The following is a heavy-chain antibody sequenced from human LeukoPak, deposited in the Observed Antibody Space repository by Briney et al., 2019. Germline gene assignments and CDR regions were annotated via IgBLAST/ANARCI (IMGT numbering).Heavy chain of an antibody. D-gene: IGHD3-10*01. V-gene: IGHV1-18*01. CDR2: ISAYNGNT. J-gene: IGHJ6*02. CDR3: ARDYPYYYGSGSLGSGMDV. CDR1: GYTFTSYG. Sequence: GASVKVSCKASGYTFTSYGISWVRQAPGQGLEWMGWISAYNGNTNYAQKLQGRVTMTTDTSTSTAYMELRSLRSDDTAVYYCARDYPYYYGSGSLGSGMDVWGQGTTVTVSS.